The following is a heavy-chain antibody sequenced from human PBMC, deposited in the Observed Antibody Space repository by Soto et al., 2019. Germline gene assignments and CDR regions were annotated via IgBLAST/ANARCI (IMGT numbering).Heavy chain of an antibody. CDR3: GRGRSGQIVVFY. J-gene: IGHJ4*02. D-gene: IGHD5-12*01. CDR2: IGPESGAT. Sequence: ASVKVSCKASGYTFTGHYIHWVRQAPEQGPEWMGEIGPESGATRYAQKFQGRVTMTMDMSITAVYMELSNLSPDDTAVYYCGRGRSGQIVVFYWGQGTPVTVSS. CDR1: GYTFTGHY. V-gene: IGHV1-2*02.